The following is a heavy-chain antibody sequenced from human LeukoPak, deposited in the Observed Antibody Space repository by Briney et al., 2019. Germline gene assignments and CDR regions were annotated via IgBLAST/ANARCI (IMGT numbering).Heavy chain of an antibody. CDR3: ARDRESGPFDY. CDR1: GYTLTELS. Sequence: ASVKVSCKVSGYTLTELSMHWVRQAPGQGLEWMGIINPSGGSTSYAQTFQGRVTMTRDTSTSTVYMELSSLRSEYTAVYYCARDRESGPFDYWGQETLVTVSS. CDR2: INPSGGST. V-gene: IGHV1-46*01. D-gene: IGHD3-10*01. J-gene: IGHJ4*02.